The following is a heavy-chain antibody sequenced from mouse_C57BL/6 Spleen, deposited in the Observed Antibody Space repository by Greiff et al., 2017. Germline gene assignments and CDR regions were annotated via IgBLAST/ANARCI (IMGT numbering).Heavy chain of an antibody. CDR2: IHPSDSDT. Sequence: QVHVKQSGAELVKPGASVKVSCKASGYTFTSYWMHWVKQRPGQGLEWIGRIHPSDSDTNYNQKFKGKATLTVDKSSSTAYMQLSSLTSEDSAVYYCALLRRGYFDVWGTGTTVTVSS. D-gene: IGHD2-12*01. CDR3: ALLRRGYFDV. J-gene: IGHJ1*03. CDR1: GYTFTSYW. V-gene: IGHV1-74*01.